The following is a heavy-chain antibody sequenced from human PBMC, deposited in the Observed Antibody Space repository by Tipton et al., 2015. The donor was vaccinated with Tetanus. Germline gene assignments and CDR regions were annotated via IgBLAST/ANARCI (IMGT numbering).Heavy chain of an antibody. Sequence: TLSLTCAVYGGSFSGYYWSWIRQPPGKGLEWIGEINHSGSTNYNPSLKSRVTISVDTSKNQFSLKLSSVTAADTAVYYCARAVVWLRRDYFDYWGQGTLVTVSS. CDR2: INHSGST. V-gene: IGHV4-34*01. CDR3: ARAVVWLRRDYFDY. J-gene: IGHJ4*02. D-gene: IGHD5-12*01. CDR1: GGSFSGYY.